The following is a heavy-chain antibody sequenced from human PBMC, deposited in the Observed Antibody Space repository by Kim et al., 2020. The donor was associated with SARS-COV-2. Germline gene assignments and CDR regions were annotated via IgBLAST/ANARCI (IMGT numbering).Heavy chain of an antibody. CDR1: GGSVSSGSYY. D-gene: IGHD3-3*01. V-gene: IGHV4-61*01. Sequence: SETLSLTCTVSGGSVSSGSYYWSWIRQPPGKGLEWIGYIYYSGSTNYNPSLKSRVTISVDTSKNQFSLKLSSVTAADTAVYCCARVPGAAIFGVVIVRGGMDVWGQGTTVTVSS. J-gene: IGHJ6*02. CDR3: ARVPGAAIFGVVIVRGGMDV. CDR2: IYYSGST.